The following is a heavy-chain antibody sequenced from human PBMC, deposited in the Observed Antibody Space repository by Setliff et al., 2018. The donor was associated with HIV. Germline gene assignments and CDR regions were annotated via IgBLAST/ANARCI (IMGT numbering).Heavy chain of an antibody. V-gene: IGHV3-48*01. CDR1: GFTFDSYG. Sequence: GGSLRLSCEASGFTFDSYGMHWVRQAPGRGLEWLSYINPAGITMYYADSVRGRFTISRDNAQSSLYLQINSLRAEDTAFYYCARVRNPTVHTMYFDSWGQGTLVTVS. CDR3: ARVRNPTVHTMYFDS. J-gene: IGHJ4*02. CDR2: INPAGITM. D-gene: IGHD4-4*01.